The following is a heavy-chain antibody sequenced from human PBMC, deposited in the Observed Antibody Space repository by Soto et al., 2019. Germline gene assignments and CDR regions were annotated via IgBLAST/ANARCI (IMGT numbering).Heavy chain of an antibody. J-gene: IGHJ6*03. D-gene: IGHD6-25*01. CDR3: ARGALSWFQRPWYYMDV. Sequence: QVQLVESGGGMVQPGGSLRLSCVASGFTFNTHGMHWVRQSPGKGLDWVAILSYDGSNLYYADSVKGRFTVSRDNSKNTLYLQMDSLRPQDTAVYYCARGALSWFQRPWYYMDVWGRGTTVTVSS. V-gene: IGHV3-30*03. CDR1: GFTFNTHG. CDR2: LSYDGSNL.